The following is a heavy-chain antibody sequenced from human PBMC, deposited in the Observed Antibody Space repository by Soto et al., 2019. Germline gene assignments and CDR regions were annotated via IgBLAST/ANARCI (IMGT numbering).Heavy chain of an antibody. CDR3: AREGTDCTNGVCYRGPFDP. Sequence: SETLSLTCSVSGDSVISHYLTWIRQSTEKGLEWIGYIYYSGISHYNPSLKSRVTISVDTSKNQFSLKLSSVTAADTAVYYCAREGTDCTNGVCYRGPFDPWGQGTLVTVSS. V-gene: IGHV4-59*02. J-gene: IGHJ5*02. CDR1: GDSVISHY. CDR2: IYYSGIS. D-gene: IGHD2-8*01.